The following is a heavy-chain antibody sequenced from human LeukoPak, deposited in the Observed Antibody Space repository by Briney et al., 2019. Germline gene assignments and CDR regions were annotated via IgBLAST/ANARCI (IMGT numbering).Heavy chain of an antibody. CDR1: GYTFIDYG. CDR2: ISTYNGHT. Sequence: ASVKVSCEASGYTFIDYGVSWVRQAPGQGLEWMGWISTYNGHTYYAQKLQGRVTMTTDTSTSTAYMELRSLRSDDTAVYYCARDAAAAGPFDYWGQGTVVTVSS. CDR3: ARDAAAAGPFDY. J-gene: IGHJ4*02. V-gene: IGHV1-18*01. D-gene: IGHD6-13*01.